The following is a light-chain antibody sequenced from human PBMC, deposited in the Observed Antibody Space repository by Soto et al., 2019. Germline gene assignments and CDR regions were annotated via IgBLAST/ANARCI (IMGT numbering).Light chain of an antibody. J-gene: IGLJ2*01. Sequence: QSVVTQEPSRTVSPGGTVTLTFASSTGEVTSSYFTNWIQQKPGQAPRSLIYNTNNKYSWTPARFSGSLLVSKAAVTLSGGQPEDEADYYCRLYLPGHVRLLGGGTTVTVL. CDR3: RLYLPGHVRL. CDR2: NTN. CDR1: TGEVTSSYF. V-gene: IGLV7-43*01.